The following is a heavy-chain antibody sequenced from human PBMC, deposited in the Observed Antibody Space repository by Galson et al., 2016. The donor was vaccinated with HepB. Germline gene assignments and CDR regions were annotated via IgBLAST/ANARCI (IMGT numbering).Heavy chain of an antibody. CDR1: GFIVNNYY. J-gene: IGHJ4*02. Sequence: SLRLSCAVSGFIVNNYYMSWVRQAPGKGLEWVSVIYSGGSTYYADSVKGRFTISRDNSKNTLYVEMNSLRAEDTAIYSCAKSGLTVATFHYWGQGTLVTVSS. V-gene: IGHV3-53*01. D-gene: IGHD5-12*01. CDR3: AKSGLTVATFHY. CDR2: IYSGGST.